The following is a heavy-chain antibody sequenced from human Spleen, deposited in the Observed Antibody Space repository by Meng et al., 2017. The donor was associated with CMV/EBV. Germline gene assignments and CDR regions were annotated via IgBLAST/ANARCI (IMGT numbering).Heavy chain of an antibody. D-gene: IGHD6-13*01. CDR2: ISGSSGGT. CDR1: FSFSTFA. V-gene: IGHV3-23*01. CDR3: AKVSGIAAAGTLGAFDI. Sequence: FSFSTFASSSVRQAPGKGLEWVSAISGSSGGTYYADSVKSRFTISRDNSKNTLYLQMNSLRAEDTAVYYCAKVSGIAAAGTLGAFDIWGQGTMVTVSS. J-gene: IGHJ3*02.